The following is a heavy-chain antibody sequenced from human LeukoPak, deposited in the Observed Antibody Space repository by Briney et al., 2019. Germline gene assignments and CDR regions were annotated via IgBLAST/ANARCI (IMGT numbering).Heavy chain of an antibody. D-gene: IGHD3-9*01. CDR2: IYTSGST. J-gene: IGHJ4*02. Sequence: SQTLSLTCTVSGGSISSGSYYWSWIRQPAGKGLEWIGRIYTSGSTNYNPSLKSRVTISVDTSKNQFSLKLSSVTAADTAVYYCARDRALVNYFDYWGQGTLVTVSS. V-gene: IGHV4-61*02. CDR1: GGSISSGSYY. CDR3: ARDRALVNYFDY.